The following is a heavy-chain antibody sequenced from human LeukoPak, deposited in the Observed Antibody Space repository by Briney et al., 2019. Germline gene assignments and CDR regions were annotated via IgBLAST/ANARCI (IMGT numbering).Heavy chain of an antibody. J-gene: IGHJ4*02. D-gene: IGHD3-10*01. Sequence: GGSLRLSCAASGFTFSSYAMSWVRQAPGKGLEWVSAISGSGGNTYYADSVKGRFTISRDKSKNTLYLQMDSLRAEDTAVYYCAKIPFVGYGSDHFDDWGQGTLVTVSS. CDR1: GFTFSSYA. CDR3: AKIPFVGYGSDHFDD. V-gene: IGHV3-23*01. CDR2: ISGSGGNT.